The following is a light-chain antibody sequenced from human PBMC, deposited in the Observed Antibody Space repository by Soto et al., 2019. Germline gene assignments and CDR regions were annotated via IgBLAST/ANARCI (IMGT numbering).Light chain of an antibody. CDR1: SSNTGAGYD. Sequence: QSALTQPPSVSGAPGQRVTISCTGSSSNTGAGYDVHWYQQLPGTAPKLLIYGNSNRPSGVPDRFSGSKSGTSASLAITGLQAEDEADYYCQSYDSSLSGSYVFGTGTKVTVL. V-gene: IGLV1-40*01. CDR2: GNS. CDR3: QSYDSSLSGSYV. J-gene: IGLJ1*01.